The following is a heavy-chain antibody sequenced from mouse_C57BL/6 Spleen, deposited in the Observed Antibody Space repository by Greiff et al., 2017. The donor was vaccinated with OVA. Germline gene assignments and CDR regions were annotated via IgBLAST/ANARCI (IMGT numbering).Heavy chain of an antibody. CDR3: ARLLGSYFDV. Sequence: EVQVVESEGGLVQPGSSMKLSCTASGFTFSDYYMAWVRQVPEKGLEWVANINYDGSSTYYLDSLKSRFIISRDNAKNILYLQMSSLKSEDTATYYCARLLGSYFDVWGTGTTVTVSS. D-gene: IGHD2-12*01. CDR1: GFTFSDYY. V-gene: IGHV5-16*01. CDR2: INYDGSST. J-gene: IGHJ1*03.